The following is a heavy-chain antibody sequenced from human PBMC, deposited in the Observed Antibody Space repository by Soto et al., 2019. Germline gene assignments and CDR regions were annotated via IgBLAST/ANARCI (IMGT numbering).Heavy chain of an antibody. CDR1: GFTVSSNS. CDR2: IYTDGGT. Sequence: EVELVETGGGLIQPGGSLRLSCAASGFTVSSNSMSWVRQAPGKGLEWVSLIYTDGGTYYGDSVKCRFTISRDTSKNTLTLQMTRLRADDTAVYYCATDNSILGATFHSWGQGTLVTVSS. D-gene: IGHD1-26*01. V-gene: IGHV3-53*02. CDR3: ATDNSILGATFHS. J-gene: IGHJ4*02.